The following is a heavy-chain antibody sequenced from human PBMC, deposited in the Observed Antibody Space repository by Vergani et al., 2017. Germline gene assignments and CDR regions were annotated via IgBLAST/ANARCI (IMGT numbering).Heavy chain of an antibody. J-gene: IGHJ6*03. CDR3: ARVNTETNGHLYYYYYMDV. CDR2: IDHTGRP. V-gene: IGHV4-34*01. Sequence: QVQLQQWGGGLLKPSETLSLNCVVNGGSFTSYHWTWIRPSPGGGLEWVGDIDHTGRPDYNPSLQSRPTMSVDKSRNQFSLTLNSVTATDTAIYFCARVNTETNGHLYYYYYMDVWVQGTAVAVS. D-gene: IGHD4-11*01. CDR1: GGSFTSYH.